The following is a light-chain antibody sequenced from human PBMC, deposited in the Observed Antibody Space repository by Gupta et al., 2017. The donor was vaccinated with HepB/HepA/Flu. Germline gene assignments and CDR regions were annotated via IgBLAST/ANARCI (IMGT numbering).Light chain of an antibody. V-gene: IGLV1-47*01. CDR1: SSNIGSNY. CDR2: RNN. CDR3: ATWDDSLSGYV. J-gene: IGLJ1*01. Sequence: QSVLTQPPSASGTPGPRVTISCSGSSSNIGSNYVYWYQQFPGTAPKLLIYRNNQRPSGVPDRFPGSKSGTSASLAISGLRSDDEADYYCATWDDSLSGYVFGNGTNVTVL.